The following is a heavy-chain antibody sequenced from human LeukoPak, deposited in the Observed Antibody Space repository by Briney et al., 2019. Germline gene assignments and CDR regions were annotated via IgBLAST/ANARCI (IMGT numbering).Heavy chain of an antibody. D-gene: IGHD6-13*01. Sequence: SETLSLTCTVSVGSISIESYYWSWIRQPAGKGLEWIGHIYTSGSTNYNPSLKSRVTISVDTSKNQFSQKLSSVAAADTAVYYCARDHEAAPGAFDIWGQGTMVTVSS. V-gene: IGHV4-61*09. J-gene: IGHJ3*02. CDR3: ARDHEAAPGAFDI. CDR2: IYTSGST. CDR1: VGSISIESYY.